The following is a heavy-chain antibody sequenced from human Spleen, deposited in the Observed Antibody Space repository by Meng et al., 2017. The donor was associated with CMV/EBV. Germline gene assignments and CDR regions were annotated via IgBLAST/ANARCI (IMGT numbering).Heavy chain of an antibody. CDR1: GYNFMNYY. J-gene: IGHJ6*02. V-gene: IGHV1-46*01. D-gene: IGHD2-2*02. CDR3: ASLTLSDPEVPAAIRDYGMDV. Sequence: ASVKVSCKAFGYNFMNYYMHWLRQAPGQGLEWLGLINPNGGSTYYAQKFQGRLMMTRDTSTSTVYMELSSLRSEDTAVYYCASLTLSDPEVPAAIRDYGMDVWGQGTTVTVSS. CDR2: INPNGGST.